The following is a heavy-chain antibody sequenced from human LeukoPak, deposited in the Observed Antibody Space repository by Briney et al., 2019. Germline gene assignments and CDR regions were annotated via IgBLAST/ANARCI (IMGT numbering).Heavy chain of an antibody. CDR3: TRAPYGGNSYFDY. CDR2: INTDGSST. CDR1: GFTFSVYW. J-gene: IGHJ4*02. V-gene: IGHV3-74*01. Sequence: PGGSLRLSCAASGFTFSVYWMHWVRQAPGKGLVWVSRINTDGSSTTYADSVKGRFTISRDNAKNTLYLQMNSLRAEDTAVYYCTRAPYGGNSYFDYWGQGILVTVPS. D-gene: IGHD4-23*01.